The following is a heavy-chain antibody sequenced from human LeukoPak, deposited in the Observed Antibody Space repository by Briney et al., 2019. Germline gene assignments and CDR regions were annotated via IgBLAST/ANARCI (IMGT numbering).Heavy chain of an antibody. D-gene: IGHD3-22*01. CDR3: ARLLDNDISGDPDTFDV. CDR1: GGSLSGHY. CDR2: VSYTGRT. Sequence: SETLSLTCTVSGGSLSGHYWSWNRQPPGKKLEWIGYVSYTGRTKYNPSLQSRVTISIDTSKSQFSLKLTSVTSADTAVYSCARLLDNDISGDPDTFDVWGQGTTVIVSS. J-gene: IGHJ3*01. V-gene: IGHV4-59*11.